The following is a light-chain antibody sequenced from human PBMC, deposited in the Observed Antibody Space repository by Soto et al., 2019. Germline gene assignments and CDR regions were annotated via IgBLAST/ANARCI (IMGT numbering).Light chain of an antibody. CDR3: SSYTSSSTLLYV. J-gene: IGLJ1*01. CDR2: DVS. V-gene: IGLV2-14*01. Sequence: QSALTQPASVSGSPIQSITISCTRTSSEVGGYNYVSWYQQHPGKAPKLMIYDVSNRPSGVSNRFSGSKSGNTASLTISGLQAEDEADYYCSSYTSSSTLLYVFGTGTKLTVL. CDR1: SSEVGGYNY.